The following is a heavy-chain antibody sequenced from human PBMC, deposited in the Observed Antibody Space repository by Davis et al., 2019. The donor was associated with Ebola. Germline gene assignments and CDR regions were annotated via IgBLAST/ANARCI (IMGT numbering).Heavy chain of an antibody. CDR1: GFTFSSYE. Sequence: GESLKISCAASGFTFSSYEMNWVRQAPGKGLEWVSYISSSGSTIYYADSVKGRFTISRDNAKNSLYLQMNSLRAEDTAVYYCARDVPPGQYSSSWEFDYWGQGTLVTVSS. V-gene: IGHV3-48*03. CDR2: ISSSGSTI. CDR3: ARDVPPGQYSSSWEFDY. J-gene: IGHJ4*02. D-gene: IGHD6-13*01.